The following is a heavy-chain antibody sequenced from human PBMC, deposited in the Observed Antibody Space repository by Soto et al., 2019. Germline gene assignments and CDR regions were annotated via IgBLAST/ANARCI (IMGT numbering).Heavy chain of an antibody. CDR1: GFTFDDYA. V-gene: IGHV3-9*01. Sequence: GGSLRLSCAASGFTFDDYAMHWVRQAPGKGLEWVSGISWNSGSIGYADSVKGRFTISRDNAKNSLYLQMNSLRAEDPALYYCAKDIEIVAGDGVLRYFDYWGQGTLVTVSS. J-gene: IGHJ4*02. CDR2: ISWNSGSI. D-gene: IGHD6-19*01. CDR3: AKDIEIVAGDGVLRYFDY.